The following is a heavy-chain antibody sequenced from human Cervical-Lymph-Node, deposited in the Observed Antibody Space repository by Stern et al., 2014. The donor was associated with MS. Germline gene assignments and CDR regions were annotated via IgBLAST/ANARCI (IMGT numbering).Heavy chain of an antibody. CDR2: IYPRDFDT. Sequence: EVQLVESGAEVKKPGESLRISCKASGYSFTNYWIAWVRQVPGKGLEWMGIIYPRDFDTKYSASFQGLVTISADKSTTTAYLQWSSLKASDTAMYYCAKYEGSEAFDIWAKGQWSPSLQ. V-gene: IGHV5-51*03. D-gene: IGHD2-8*01. CDR1: GYSFTNYW. CDR3: AKYEGSEAFDI. J-gene: IGHJ3*02.